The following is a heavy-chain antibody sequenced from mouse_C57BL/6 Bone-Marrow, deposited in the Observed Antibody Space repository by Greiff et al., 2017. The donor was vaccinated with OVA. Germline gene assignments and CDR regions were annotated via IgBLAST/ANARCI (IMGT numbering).Heavy chain of an antibody. D-gene: IGHD4-1*01. Sequence: LVESGPELVKPGASVKISCKASGYSFTGYYMHWVKQSHGNILDWIGYIYPYNGVSSYNQKFKGKATVTVDKSSSTAYMELRSLTSEDSAVYDCAREVNWETWYFDVWGTGTTVTVSS. J-gene: IGHJ1*03. V-gene: IGHV1-31*01. CDR2: IYPYNGVS. CDR1: GYSFTGYY. CDR3: AREVNWETWYFDV.